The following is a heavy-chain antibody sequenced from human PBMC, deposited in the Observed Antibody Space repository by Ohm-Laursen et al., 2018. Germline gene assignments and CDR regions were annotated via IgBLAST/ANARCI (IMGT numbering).Heavy chain of an antibody. Sequence: SQTLSLTCTVSGGFISSGGYYWSWIRQHPGKGLEWIGYIYYSGSTYYNPSLKSRVTISVDTSKNQFSLKLSSVTAADTAVYYCARDRVNWGSFDYWGQGTLVTVSS. J-gene: IGHJ4*02. CDR1: GGFISSGGYY. D-gene: IGHD7-27*01. V-gene: IGHV4-31*03. CDR3: ARDRVNWGSFDY. CDR2: IYYSGST.